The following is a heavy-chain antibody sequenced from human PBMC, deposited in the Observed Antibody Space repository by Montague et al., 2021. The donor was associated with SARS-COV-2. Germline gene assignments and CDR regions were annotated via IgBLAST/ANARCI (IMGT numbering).Heavy chain of an antibody. CDR2: ISGSGDKT. J-gene: IGHJ6*02. CDR3: AKDLFCSGGDCYFYGMDL. CDR1: GFTFSTYA. V-gene: IGHV3-23*01. D-gene: IGHD2-15*01. Sequence: SLRLSCSASGFTFSTYAMSWVRRAPGKGLEWVSAISGSGDKTYYADSVKGRFTISRDNSKNTVSPQMNSLRVEDTAVYYCAKDLFCSGGDCYFYGMDLWGQGTTVTVSS.